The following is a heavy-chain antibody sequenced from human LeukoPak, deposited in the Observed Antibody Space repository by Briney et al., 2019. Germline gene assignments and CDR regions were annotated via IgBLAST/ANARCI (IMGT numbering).Heavy chain of an antibody. CDR2: IYYSGCT. V-gene: IGHV4-59*08. D-gene: IGHD3-22*01. Sequence: SETLSLTCTVSGGSISSYYWSWIRQPPGKGLEWIGYIYYSGCTNYNPSLKSRVTISVDTSKNQFSLKLSSVTAADTAVYYCARHGLGPRSSGPNRGYYYGMDVWGQGTTVTVSS. J-gene: IGHJ6*02. CDR3: ARHGLGPRSSGPNRGYYYGMDV. CDR1: GGSISSYY.